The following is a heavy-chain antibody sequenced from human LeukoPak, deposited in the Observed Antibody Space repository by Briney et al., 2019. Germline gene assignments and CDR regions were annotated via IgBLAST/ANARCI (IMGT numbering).Heavy chain of an antibody. V-gene: IGHV4-59*08. J-gene: IGHJ4*02. CDR2: IYYSGST. CDR3: ARHVGYCSGGSCYYFDY. D-gene: IGHD2-15*01. Sequence: SETLSLTCTVSGGSISSYYWSWIRQPPGKGLEWIGYIYYSGSTNYNPSLKSRVTISVDTSKNQLSLKLSSVTAADTAVYYCARHVGYCSGGSCYYFDYWGQGTLVTVSS. CDR1: GGSISSYY.